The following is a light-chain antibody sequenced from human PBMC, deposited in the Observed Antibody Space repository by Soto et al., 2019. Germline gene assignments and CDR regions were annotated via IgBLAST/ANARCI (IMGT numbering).Light chain of an antibody. V-gene: IGKV1-27*01. J-gene: IGKJ5*01. Sequence: DFQMTQSPSSLSASVGDRVTISCRASQSFSTYLAWYQQKPGKVPKLLISGISTLQSGVPSRFSGSGSGTDFTLTISSLQPEDFATYYCQQTYSALITFGQGTRLEIK. CDR1: QSFSTY. CDR3: QQTYSALIT. CDR2: GIS.